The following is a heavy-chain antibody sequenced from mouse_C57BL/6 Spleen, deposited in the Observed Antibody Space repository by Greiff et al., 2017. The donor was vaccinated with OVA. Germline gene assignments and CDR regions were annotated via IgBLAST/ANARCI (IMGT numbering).Heavy chain of an antibody. Sequence: EVQLQESGPGLVKPSQSLSLTCSVTGYSITSGYYWNWIRQFPGNKLEWMGYISYDGSNNYNPSLKNRISITRDTSKNQFFLKLNSVTTEDTATYYCARAGTAQAMFAYWGQGTLVTVSA. CDR2: ISYDGSN. V-gene: IGHV3-6*01. J-gene: IGHJ3*01. CDR3: ARAGTAQAMFAY. D-gene: IGHD3-2*02. CDR1: GYSITSGYY.